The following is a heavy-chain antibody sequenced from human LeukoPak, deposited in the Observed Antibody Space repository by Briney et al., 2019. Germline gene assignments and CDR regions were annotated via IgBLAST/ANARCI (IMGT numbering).Heavy chain of an antibody. CDR2: MGGSGDSP. V-gene: IGHV3-23*01. Sequence: GGSLRLSCTASGFTFSSYAMTWARQAPGKGLEWVSAMGGSGDSPKYADSVKGRFTMSRDSSKNTVYLQMNSLRPEDTAVYYCARDWSADYWGQGTLVTVSS. CDR3: ARDWSADY. CDR1: GFTFSSYA. J-gene: IGHJ4*02.